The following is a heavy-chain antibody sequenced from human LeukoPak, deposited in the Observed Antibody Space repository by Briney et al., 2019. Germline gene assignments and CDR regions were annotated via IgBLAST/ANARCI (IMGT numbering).Heavy chain of an antibody. D-gene: IGHD5-18*01. Sequence: PGGSLRLSCVASGFTFSTHTMNWVRQAPGKGLEWVSSISSASTYIYSADSVKGRFTISRDNAKSSLYLQMNSLRAEDTAVYYCARDTDGYSYGLNYFDYWGQGTLVTVSS. V-gene: IGHV3-21*01. CDR3: ARDTDGYSYGLNYFDY. CDR1: GFTFSTHT. J-gene: IGHJ4*02. CDR2: ISSASTYI.